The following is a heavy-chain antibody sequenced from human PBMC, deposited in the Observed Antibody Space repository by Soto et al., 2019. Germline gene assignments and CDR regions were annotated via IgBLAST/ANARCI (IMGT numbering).Heavy chain of an antibody. Sequence: GESLKISCKGSGYSFTSYWIGWVRQMPGKGLEGMGIIYTGDSDTIYSPSFQIQVTISADKSISTAYLQWSSLKASDPAMYYCARRGEFGDHSEYYFDYWGQGTLVTVSS. D-gene: IGHD3-10*01. J-gene: IGHJ4*02. CDR3: ARRGEFGDHSEYYFDY. CDR2: IYTGDSDT. V-gene: IGHV5-51*01. CDR1: GYSFTSYW.